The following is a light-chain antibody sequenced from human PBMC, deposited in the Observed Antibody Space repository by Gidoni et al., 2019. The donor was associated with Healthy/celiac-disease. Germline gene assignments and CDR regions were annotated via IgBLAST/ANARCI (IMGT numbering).Light chain of an antibody. CDR1: SSNIRSNY. CDR3: AAWDDSLSGRV. Sequence: QSVLTPPPSASGTPGPRVTISCSGSSSNIRSNYVYLYQQLPGTAPKHLIYRNNPRPPGVPDRFSGSKSGTSASLAISGLRSEDEADYYCAAWDDSLSGRVFGGGTKLTVL. CDR2: RNN. J-gene: IGLJ3*02. V-gene: IGLV1-47*01.